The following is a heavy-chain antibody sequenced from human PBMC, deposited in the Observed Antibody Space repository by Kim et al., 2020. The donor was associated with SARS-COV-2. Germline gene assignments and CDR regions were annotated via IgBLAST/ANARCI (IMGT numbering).Heavy chain of an antibody. CDR3: ARVHCSGTNCFDVFDY. Sequence: SETLSLTCTVSGGSISGYYWGWIRQPPGKGLDWIGYRYYSGSTNYNPSLRSRLTISVDTSKNQFSLKLTSVTAADTAVYYCARVHCSGTNCFDVFDYWGQGILVTVSS. J-gene: IGHJ4*02. V-gene: IGHV4-59*01. CDR1: GGSISGYY. CDR2: RYYSGST. D-gene: IGHD2-2*01.